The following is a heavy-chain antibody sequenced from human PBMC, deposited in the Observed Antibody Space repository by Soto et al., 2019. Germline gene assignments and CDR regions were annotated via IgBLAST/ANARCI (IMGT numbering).Heavy chain of an antibody. Sequence: EVKLLESGGGLAQPGGSLRLSCVGSGFTFASYAISWVRQAPGERLQWIADISGSADGTDYAHSVRGRFTISRDNAKKTVHLQMDSLRVEDTAVYFCAKDTVGGYSFWSGYYSDGLDVWGQGTLVSVS. CDR2: ISGSADGT. D-gene: IGHD3-3*01. V-gene: IGHV3-23*01. CDR3: AKDTVGGYSFWSGYYSDGLDV. CDR1: GFTFASYA. J-gene: IGHJ3*01.